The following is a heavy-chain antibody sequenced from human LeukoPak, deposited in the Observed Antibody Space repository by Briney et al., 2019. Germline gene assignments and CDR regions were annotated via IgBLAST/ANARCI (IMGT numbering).Heavy chain of an antibody. CDR2: INPNSGGT. CDR3: ARGLRLGALSLYLLDY. Sequence: ASVKVSCKASGYTFTGYYMHWVRQAPGQGLEWMGRINPNSGGTNYAQKFQGRVTMTRDTSISTAYMELSRLRSDNTAVYYCARGLRLGALSLYLLDYWGQGTLVTVSS. D-gene: IGHD3-16*02. J-gene: IGHJ4*02. CDR1: GYTFTGYY. V-gene: IGHV1-2*06.